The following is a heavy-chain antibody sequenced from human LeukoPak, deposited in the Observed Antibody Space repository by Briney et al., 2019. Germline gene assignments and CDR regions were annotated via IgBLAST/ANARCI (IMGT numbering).Heavy chain of an antibody. CDR3: ARGGGYCSGGSCYRWFDP. D-gene: IGHD2-15*01. V-gene: IGHV4-59*01. J-gene: IGHJ5*02. CDR2: IYYSGST. CDR1: GGSISSYY. Sequence: SETQSLTCTVSGGSISSYYWSWIRQPPGKGLEWIGYIYYSGSTNYNPSLKSRVTISVDTSKNQFSLKLSSVTAADTAVYYCARGGGYCSGGSCYRWFDPWGQGTLVTVSS.